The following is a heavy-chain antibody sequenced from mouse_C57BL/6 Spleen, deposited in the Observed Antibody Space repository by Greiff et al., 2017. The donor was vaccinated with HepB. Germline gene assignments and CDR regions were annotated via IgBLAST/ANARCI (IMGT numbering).Heavy chain of an antibody. V-gene: IGHV3-6*01. Sequence: EVQLQESGPGLVKPSQSLSLTCSVTGYSITSGYYWNWIRQFPGNKLEWMGYISYDGSNNYNPSLKNRISITRDTSKNQFFLKLNSVTTEDTATYYCARDGDDGYCMDYWGQGTSVTVSS. CDR3: ARDGDDGYCMDY. CDR2: ISYDGSN. J-gene: IGHJ4*01. D-gene: IGHD2-3*01. CDR1: GYSITSGYY.